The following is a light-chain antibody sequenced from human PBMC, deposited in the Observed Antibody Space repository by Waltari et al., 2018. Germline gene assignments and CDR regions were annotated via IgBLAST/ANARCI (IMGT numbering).Light chain of an antibody. CDR2: DVS. Sequence: QSALTQPASVSGSPGQSITISCTGTSSDVGAYDYVSWYRQLPGKATELMISDVSRRPSGISDRFSGSKSGDTASLTISGLQAEDEADYYCSSMISGGPLVFGSGTQVTVL. J-gene: IGLJ1*01. CDR1: SSDVGAYDY. V-gene: IGLV2-14*03. CDR3: SSMISGGPLV.